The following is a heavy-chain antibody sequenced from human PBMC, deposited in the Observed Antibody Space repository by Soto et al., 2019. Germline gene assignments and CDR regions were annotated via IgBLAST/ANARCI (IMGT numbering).Heavy chain of an antibody. CDR1: GFTFSDYY. V-gene: IGHV3-11*01. J-gene: IGHJ5*02. Sequence: PGGSLRLSCAASGFTFSDYYMSWIRQAPGKGLEWVSYISSSGSTIYYADSVKGRFTISRDNAKNSLYLQMNSLRAEDTAVYYCARDLWDSSGYYWFRPNWFDPWGQGTLVTVSS. D-gene: IGHD3-22*01. CDR2: ISSSGSTI. CDR3: ARDLWDSSGYYWFRPNWFDP.